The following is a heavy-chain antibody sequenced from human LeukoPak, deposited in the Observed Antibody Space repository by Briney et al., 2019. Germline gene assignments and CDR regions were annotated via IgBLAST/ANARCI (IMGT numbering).Heavy chain of an antibody. CDR1: GYVFSGYY. CDR3: ARDWGSGGNHFDY. CDR2: INPNSGDT. V-gene: IGHV1-2*06. J-gene: IGHJ4*02. Sequence: ASVKVSCKASGYVFSGYYIHWVRQAPGQGLEWMGRINPNSGDTNYIQKFQGRVTMTRDTSISTAYMDLRSLKSDDTAVYYCARDWGSGGNHFDYWGQGTLVTVSS. D-gene: IGHD3-16*01.